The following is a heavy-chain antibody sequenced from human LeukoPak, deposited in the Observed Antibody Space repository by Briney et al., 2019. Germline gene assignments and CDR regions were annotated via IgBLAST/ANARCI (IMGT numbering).Heavy chain of an antibody. V-gene: IGHV1-2*02. J-gene: IGHJ4*02. CDR3: ARDRGYCSGGSCQNFDD. CDR2: INPNSGGT. Sequence: GASVKVSCKASGYTFSGYYMHWVRQAPGQGLEWMGWINPNSGGTNYAQKFQGRVTMTRDTSISTAYMELSRLRSDDTAVYYCARDRGYCSGGSCQNFDDWGQGTLATVSS. CDR1: GYTFSGYY. D-gene: IGHD2-15*01.